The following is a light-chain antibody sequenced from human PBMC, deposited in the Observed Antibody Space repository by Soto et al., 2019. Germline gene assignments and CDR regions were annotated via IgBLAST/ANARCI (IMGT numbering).Light chain of an antibody. J-gene: IGLJ2*01. Sequence: SYELTQPPSVSVSPGQTASITCSGDKLGDKYACWYQQKPGQSPVLVIYQDTKRPSGIPEGFFGSNSGNTATLTISGTQAMDEADDYCQAWDSSTVVFGGGTKLTVL. CDR3: QAWDSSTVV. CDR1: KLGDKY. V-gene: IGLV3-1*01. CDR2: QDT.